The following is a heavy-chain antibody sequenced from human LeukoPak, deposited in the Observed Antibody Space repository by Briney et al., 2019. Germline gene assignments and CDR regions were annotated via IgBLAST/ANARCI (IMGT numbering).Heavy chain of an antibody. CDR3: ARGGSDTAMAHDY. CDR2: INRDGSRT. CDR1: GFTFSNHW. Sequence: GGSLRLSCAASGFTFSNHWMHWVRHAPGKGLMWVSRINRDGSRTDYADSVKGRFTISRDDAKNTLYLQVNSLRAEDTAVYFCARGGSDTAMAHDYWGQGTLVTVSS. D-gene: IGHD5-18*01. V-gene: IGHV3-74*01. J-gene: IGHJ4*02.